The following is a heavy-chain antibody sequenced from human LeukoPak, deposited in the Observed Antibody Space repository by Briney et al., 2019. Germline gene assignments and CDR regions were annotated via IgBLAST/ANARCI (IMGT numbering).Heavy chain of an antibody. CDR3: ARKRGYCSSTSCYKGAFDI. V-gene: IGHV3-30*03. J-gene: IGHJ3*02. CDR1: GFTFSNYA. D-gene: IGHD2-2*02. CDR2: ISYAGNNE. Sequence: GGSLRLSCAASGFTFSNYAMHWVRQAPGKGLEWVAVISYAGNNEYYADSVKGRFTISRDNAKNSLYLQMNSLRAEDTALYYCARKRGYCSSTSCYKGAFDIWGQGTMVTVSS.